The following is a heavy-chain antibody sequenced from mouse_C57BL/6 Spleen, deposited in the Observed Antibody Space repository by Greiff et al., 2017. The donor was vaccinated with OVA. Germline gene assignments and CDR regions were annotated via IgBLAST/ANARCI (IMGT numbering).Heavy chain of an antibody. CDR1: GYTFTDYY. CDR2: INPNNGGT. J-gene: IGHJ1*03. V-gene: IGHV1-26*01. CDR3: AKGETIDGYYVGYFDV. D-gene: IGHD2-3*01. Sequence: VQLQQSGPELVKPGASVKISCKASGYTFTDYYMNWVKQSHGKSLEWIGDINPNNGGTSYNQKFKGKATLTVDKSSSTAYMELRSLTSEDSAVYYCAKGETIDGYYVGYFDVWGTGTTVTVSS.